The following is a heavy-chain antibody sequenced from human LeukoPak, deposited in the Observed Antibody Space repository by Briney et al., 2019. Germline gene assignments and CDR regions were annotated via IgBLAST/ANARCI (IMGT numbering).Heavy chain of an antibody. CDR1: GFTFSSYS. CDR3: ARVWLYCSSTSCHGDY. Sequence: GGSLRLSCAASGFTFSSYSMNGVRQAPGKGLEWVSSISSSSYIYYADSVKGRFTISRDNAKNSLYLQMNSLRAEDTAVYYCARVWLYCSSTSCHGDYWGQGTLVTVSS. V-gene: IGHV3-21*01. J-gene: IGHJ4*02. D-gene: IGHD2-2*01. CDR2: ISSSSYI.